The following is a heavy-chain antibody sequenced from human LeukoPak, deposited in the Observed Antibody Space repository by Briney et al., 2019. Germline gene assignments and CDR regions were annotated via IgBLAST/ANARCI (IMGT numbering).Heavy chain of an antibody. Sequence: GGSLRLSCAASGFTFISYWMHWVRQAPGKGLVWVSRINGYGSSTDFADSVKGRFTISRDNAKNTLYLQMNSLRAEDTAVYYCARDRGYYDSSGKWDAFDIWGQGTMVTVSS. CDR2: INGYGSST. CDR3: ARDRGYYDSSGKWDAFDI. J-gene: IGHJ3*02. V-gene: IGHV3-74*01. CDR1: GFTFISYW. D-gene: IGHD3-22*01.